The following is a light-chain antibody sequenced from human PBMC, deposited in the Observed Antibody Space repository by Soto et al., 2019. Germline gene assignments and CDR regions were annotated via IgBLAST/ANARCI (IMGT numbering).Light chain of an antibody. Sequence: QSALTQPPSESGSPGQSVTISCSGTSSDVGSYDYVSWYQQHPGKAPKLMLYDVTMRPSGVPDRFSGSKSGNTASLTVSGLQAEDEADYYCSSFAGSNTVMFGGGTKVTVL. J-gene: IGLJ3*02. V-gene: IGLV2-8*01. CDR2: DVT. CDR3: SSFAGSNTVM. CDR1: SSDVGSYDY.